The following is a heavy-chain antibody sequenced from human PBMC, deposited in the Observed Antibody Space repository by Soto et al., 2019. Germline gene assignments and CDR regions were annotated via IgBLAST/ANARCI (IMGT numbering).Heavy chain of an antibody. D-gene: IGHD2-2*01. Sequence: GGSLRLSCAASGFTFSSYAMHWVRQAPGKGLEWVAVISYDGSNKYYADSVKGRFTISRDNSKNTLYLQMNSLRAEDTAVYYCAREDQLLRDFDYWGQGTLVTVS. CDR2: ISYDGSNK. J-gene: IGHJ4*02. CDR1: GFTFSSYA. CDR3: AREDQLLRDFDY. V-gene: IGHV3-30-3*01.